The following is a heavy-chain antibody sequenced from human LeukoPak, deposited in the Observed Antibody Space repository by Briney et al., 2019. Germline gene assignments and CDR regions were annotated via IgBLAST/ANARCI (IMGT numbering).Heavy chain of an antibody. D-gene: IGHD4-17*01. CDR1: GGSISSGSYY. J-gene: IGHJ4*02. CDR3: ANSIDFDYGDYYFDY. Sequence: SETLSLTCTVSGGSISSGSYYWSWIRQPAGKGLEWIGRIYTSGSTNYNPSLKGRVTISLDTSKNQFSLKLSSVTAADTAVYYCANSIDFDYGDYYFDYWGQGALVTISS. CDR2: IYTSGST. V-gene: IGHV4-61*02.